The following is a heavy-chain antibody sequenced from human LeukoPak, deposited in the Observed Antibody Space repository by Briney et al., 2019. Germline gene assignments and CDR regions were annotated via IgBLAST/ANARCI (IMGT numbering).Heavy chain of an antibody. D-gene: IGHD6-19*01. CDR1: GFTFSSYD. J-gene: IGHJ4*02. V-gene: IGHV3-13*01. Sequence: GGSLRLSCAASGFTFSSYDMHWVRQATGKGLEWVSAIGTAGDTYYPGSVKGRFTISREDAKNSLYLQMNSLRAGDTAVYYCARSVAGEYYFDYWGQGTLVTVSS. CDR3: ARSVAGEYYFDY. CDR2: IGTAGDT.